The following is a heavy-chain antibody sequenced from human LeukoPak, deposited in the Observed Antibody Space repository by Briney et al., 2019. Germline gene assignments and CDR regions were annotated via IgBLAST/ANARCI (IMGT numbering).Heavy chain of an antibody. V-gene: IGHV3-64D*09. CDR1: GFTFSSYV. J-gene: IGHJ4*02. CDR3: VKEERRDCSGGSCYPFDY. D-gene: IGHD2-15*01. CDR2: ISSNGGST. Sequence: GGSLRLSCSASGFTFSSYVMYWVRQAPGKGLEYVSAISSNGGSTYYADSVKGRFTIPRDNSKNKMYLQMSSLIAEDTAVFYCVKEERRDCSGGSCYPFDYWGQGTLVTVSS.